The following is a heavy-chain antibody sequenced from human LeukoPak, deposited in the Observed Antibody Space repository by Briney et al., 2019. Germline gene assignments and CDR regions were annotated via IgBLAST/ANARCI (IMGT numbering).Heavy chain of an antibody. CDR3: ARASSYYYGSEAWFDP. D-gene: IGHD3-10*01. CDR2: IGAYNGNT. V-gene: IGHV1-2*02. CDR1: GYTFTGYY. Sequence: ASVKVSCKASGYTFTGYYMHWVRQAPGQGLEWMGWIGAYNGNTNYAQKFQGRVTMTRDTSISTAYMELSRLRSDDTAVYYCARASSYYYGSEAWFDPWGQGTLVTVSS. J-gene: IGHJ5*02.